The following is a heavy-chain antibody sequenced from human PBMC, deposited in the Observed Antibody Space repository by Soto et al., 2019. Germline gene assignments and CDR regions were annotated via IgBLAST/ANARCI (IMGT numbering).Heavy chain of an antibody. D-gene: IGHD6-13*01. CDR1: GCSISSSSYY. V-gene: IGHV4-39*01. J-gene: IGHJ3*02. Sequence: QLQLQESGPGLVKPSETLSLTCTVSGCSISSSSYYWGWIRQPPGKGLEWIGSIYYRGSTYYNPSPNSRATLTADTVKNQVSLKLSSVTAGDPAVDYCARRGEGIADEIAIWGQGTMVTVSS. CDR2: IYYRGST. CDR3: ARRGEGIADEIAI.